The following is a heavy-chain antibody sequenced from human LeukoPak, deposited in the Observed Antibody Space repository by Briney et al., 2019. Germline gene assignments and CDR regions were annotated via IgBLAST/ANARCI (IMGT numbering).Heavy chain of an antibody. V-gene: IGHV1-69*13. CDR1: GGTFSSYA. Sequence: SVKVSCKASGGTFSSYAISWVRQAPGQGLEWMGGIIPIFGTANYAQKFQGRVTITADESTSTAYMELSSLGSEDTAVYYCARDGYEDGSTRAYYYYGMDVWGQGTTVTVSS. CDR3: ARDGYEDGSTRAYYYYGMDV. J-gene: IGHJ6*02. CDR2: IIPIFGTA. D-gene: IGHD2-2*01.